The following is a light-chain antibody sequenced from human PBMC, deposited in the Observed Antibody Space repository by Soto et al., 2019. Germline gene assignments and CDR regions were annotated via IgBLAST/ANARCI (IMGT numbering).Light chain of an antibody. J-gene: IGKJ1*01. Sequence: EIVMTQSPPTLSVSPGETATLSCGASQNIYSNLAWYQQKPGQAPRLLIYGASNRATGIPDRFSGSGSGTDFTLTISRLEPEDFAVYYCQQYGSSGTFGQGTKVDIK. CDR2: GAS. V-gene: IGKV3-20*01. CDR3: QQYGSSGT. CDR1: QNIYSN.